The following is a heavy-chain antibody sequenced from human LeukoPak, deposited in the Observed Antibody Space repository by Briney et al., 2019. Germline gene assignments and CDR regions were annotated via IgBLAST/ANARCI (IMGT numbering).Heavy chain of an antibody. CDR2: IRSKAYGGTT. CDR3: TRVRYSSSWHSDY. V-gene: IGHV3-49*04. Sequence: GGSLRLSCTPSGFTFGDYPMSWVRQAPGTGLEWVSFIRSKAYGGTTEYAASVKGRFTISRDDSKSIAYLQMDSLKTEDTAVYYCTRVRYSSSWHSDYWGQGTLVTVSS. J-gene: IGHJ4*02. D-gene: IGHD6-13*01. CDR1: GFTFGDYP.